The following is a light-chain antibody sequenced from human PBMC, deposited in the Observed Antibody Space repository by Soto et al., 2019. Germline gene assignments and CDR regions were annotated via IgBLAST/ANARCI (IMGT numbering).Light chain of an antibody. CDR2: AAS. CDR3: QTHNSAPFT. Sequence: DIQMTQSPSSLSASVGDRVTITCRASQGSSNYLAWYQQKPGKVPKLLIYAASTLQLGVPSRFSGSGSGTDFTLTISSLQPEDVETYYCQTHNSAPFTFGLGTKVDLK. V-gene: IGKV1-27*01. CDR1: QGSSNY. J-gene: IGKJ3*01.